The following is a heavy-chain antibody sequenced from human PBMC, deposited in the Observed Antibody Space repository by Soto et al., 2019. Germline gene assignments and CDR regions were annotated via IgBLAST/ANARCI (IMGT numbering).Heavy chain of an antibody. J-gene: IGHJ4*02. Sequence: SGPTREPTQTLTLTCTFSGFSLSTSGVAVGWIRQAPRKAPEWLAFIFWGDDKRYSPSLENRLTITKDTSKNQVVLTMTNMDPVETATYYCARIFDFWSGYYFSYWGRGTLVTVSS. D-gene: IGHD3-3*01. CDR2: IFWGDDK. V-gene: IGHV2-5*02. CDR1: GFSLSTSGVA. CDR3: ARIFDFWSGYYFSY.